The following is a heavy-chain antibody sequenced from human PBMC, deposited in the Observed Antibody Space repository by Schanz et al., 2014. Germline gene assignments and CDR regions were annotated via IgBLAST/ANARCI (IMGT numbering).Heavy chain of an antibody. V-gene: IGHV4-4*02. J-gene: IGHJ6*03. CDR3: ARGNNFDYGDAFFNYYYYYMDV. CDR2: INHGGST. CDR1: GFDFNSYS. D-gene: IGHD4-17*01. Sequence: VQLLESGGGLVQPGGSLRLSCEASGFDFNSYSMDWVRQAPGKGLEWIAEINHGGSTNYNPSLKSRVTISVDTSKNQFSLKLIAVTAADTAVYYCARGNNFDYGDAFFNYYYYYMDVWGKGTTVTVSS.